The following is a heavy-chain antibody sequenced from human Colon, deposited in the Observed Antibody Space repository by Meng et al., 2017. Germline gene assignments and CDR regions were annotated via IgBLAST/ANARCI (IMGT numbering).Heavy chain of an antibody. D-gene: IGHD3-10*01. V-gene: IGHV4-39*01. J-gene: IGHJ5*02. CDR1: GGSISSSSYY. CDR2: IYYSGST. Sequence: QPQLQESGPGLVKPSETLSLHCTVSGGSISSSSYYWGWIRQPPGKGLEWIGTIYYSGSTYYNPSLKSRVTISVDTSKNQFSLKLSSVTAADTAVYYCARHTVIMLRGVTPTNWFDPWGQGTLVTVSS. CDR3: ARHTVIMLRGVTPTNWFDP.